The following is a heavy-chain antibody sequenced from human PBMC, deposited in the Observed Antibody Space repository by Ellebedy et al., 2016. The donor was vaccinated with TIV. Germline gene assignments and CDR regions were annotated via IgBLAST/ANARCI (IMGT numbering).Heavy chain of an antibody. CDR2: INTDGSST. CDR3: ARAYGGYNPLDY. Sequence: GESLKISCAVSGFTFSSYWMHWVRQAPGQGLVWVSRINTDGSSTTYADSVKGRFTISRDNAENTLYLQMNSLRAEDTAVYYCARAYGGYNPLDYWGQGTLVTVSS. D-gene: IGHD5-12*01. CDR1: GFTFSSYW. J-gene: IGHJ4*02. V-gene: IGHV3-74*01.